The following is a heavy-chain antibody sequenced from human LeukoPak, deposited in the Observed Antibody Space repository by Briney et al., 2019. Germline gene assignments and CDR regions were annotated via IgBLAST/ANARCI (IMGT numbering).Heavy chain of an antibody. CDR2: INPNSGGT. CDR1: GYTFTGYY. V-gene: IGHV1-2*02. Sequence: ASVKVSCKASGYTFTGYYMHWVRQAPGQGLEWMGWINPNSGGTNYAQKFQGRVTMTRDTSISTAYKELSRLRSDDTAVYYCARDRDLSGVPAGFDPWGQGTLVTVSS. J-gene: IGHJ5*02. CDR3: ARDRDLSGVPAGFDP. D-gene: IGHD4/OR15-4a*01.